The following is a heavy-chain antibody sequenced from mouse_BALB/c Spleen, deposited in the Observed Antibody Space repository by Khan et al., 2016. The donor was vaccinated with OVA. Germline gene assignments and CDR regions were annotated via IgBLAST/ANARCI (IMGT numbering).Heavy chain of an antibody. CDR3: AREWAAWFPY. J-gene: IGHJ3*01. CDR1: GYTFTDYY. Sequence: QVQLKQSGAELARPGASVKLSCKASGYTFTDYYINWMRQRTGQGLEWIGEIYPGSDNIFYNEKFKGKATLTADKSSSTAYMQLSNLTSEDAAVYFCAREWAAWFPYWGQGTLVTVSA. CDR2: IYPGSDNI. V-gene: IGHV1-77*01.